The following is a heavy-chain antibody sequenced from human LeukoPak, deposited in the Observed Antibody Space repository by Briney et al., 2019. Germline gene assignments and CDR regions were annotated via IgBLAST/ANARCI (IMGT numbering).Heavy chain of an antibody. CDR2: IWYDGSNK. V-gene: IGHV3-33*01. D-gene: IGHD3-10*01. Sequence: PGGSLRLSCAASGFTFSSYGMHWVRQAPGKGLEWVAVIWYDGSNKYYADSVKGRFTISRDNSKNTLYLQMNSLRAEDTAVYYCARDPNYYGSGNSDYWGQGTLVTVSP. CDR3: ARDPNYYGSGNSDY. J-gene: IGHJ4*02. CDR1: GFTFSSYG.